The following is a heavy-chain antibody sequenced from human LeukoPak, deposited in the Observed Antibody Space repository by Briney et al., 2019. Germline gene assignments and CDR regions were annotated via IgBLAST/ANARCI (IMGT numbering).Heavy chain of an antibody. CDR3: ASLYNDYGDY. CDR2: TIGSGDSK. D-gene: IGHD5-24*01. V-gene: IGHV3-23*01. J-gene: IGHJ4*02. CDR1: GFTFRNYD. Sequence: PGGSLRLSCAASGFTFRNYDMSWVRQAPGKGLEWVSGTIGSGDSKFYADPVKGRLTISRDTCRNTLYLHMNSLRVDDTAVYYCASLYNDYGDYWGQGALVTVSS.